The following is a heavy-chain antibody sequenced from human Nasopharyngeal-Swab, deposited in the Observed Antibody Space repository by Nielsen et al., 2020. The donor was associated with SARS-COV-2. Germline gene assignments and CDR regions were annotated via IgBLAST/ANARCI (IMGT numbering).Heavy chain of an antibody. V-gene: IGHV4-34*01. J-gene: IGHJ4*02. CDR2: INHSGST. CDR1: GGSFSGYY. D-gene: IGHD1-26*01. CDR3: ARGGGATSFDY. Sequence: LSCAVYGGSFSGYYWSWIRQPPGKGLEWIGEINHSGSTNYNPSLKSRVTISVDKSKNQFSLKLSSVTAADTAVYYCARGGGATSFDYWGQGTLVTVSS.